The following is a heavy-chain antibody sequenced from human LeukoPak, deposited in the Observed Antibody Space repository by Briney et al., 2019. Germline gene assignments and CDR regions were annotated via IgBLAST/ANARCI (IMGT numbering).Heavy chain of an antibody. V-gene: IGHV4-34*01. CDR1: GGSFSGYY. CDR3: ARGDYYDSSGPEHWYFDL. CDR2: INHSGST. Sequence: ASETLSLTCAVYGGSFSGYYWSWIRQPPGKGLEWIGEINHSGSTNYNPSLKSRATISVDTSKNQFSLKLSSVTAADTAVYYCARGDYYDSSGPEHWYFDLWGRGTLVTVSS. D-gene: IGHD3-22*01. J-gene: IGHJ2*01.